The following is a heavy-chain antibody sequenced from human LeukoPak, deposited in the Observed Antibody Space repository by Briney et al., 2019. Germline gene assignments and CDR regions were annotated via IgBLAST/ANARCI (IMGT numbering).Heavy chain of an antibody. CDR1: GYTFTGYY. Sequence: ASVKVSCKASGYTFTGYYIHWMRQAPGQGLEWMGRINPDSGGPNYAHKFQGRVTMTRDTSISTAYMDLSRLTSDDTAVYFCARDRGKVANDYWGQGTLVTVSS. V-gene: IGHV1-2*06. J-gene: IGHJ4*02. D-gene: IGHD3-10*01. CDR3: ARDRGKVANDY. CDR2: INPDSGGP.